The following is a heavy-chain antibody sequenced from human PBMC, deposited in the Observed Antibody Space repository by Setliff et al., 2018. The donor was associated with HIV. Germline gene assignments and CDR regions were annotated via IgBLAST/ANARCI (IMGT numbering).Heavy chain of an antibody. CDR1: GYSISSGYY. J-gene: IGHJ4*02. CDR3: ARVGWDYYDSSGVGEFDY. D-gene: IGHD3-22*01. V-gene: IGHV4-38-2*02. CDR2: IYYSGRT. Sequence: SETLSLTSTVSGYSISSGYYWGWIRQPTGKGLEWIGSIYYSGRTYYNPSLKSRVTISVDTSKNQFSLKLSSVTAADTAVYYCARVGWDYYDSSGVGEFDYWGQGTLVTVSS.